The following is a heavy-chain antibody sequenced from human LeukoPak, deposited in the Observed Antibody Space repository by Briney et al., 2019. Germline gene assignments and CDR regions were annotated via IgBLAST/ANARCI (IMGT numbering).Heavy chain of an antibody. J-gene: IGHJ6*03. CDR1: GYTFTSYD. CDR3: ARIGPSSWYDYYSYMDA. CDR2: MNPNSGNT. V-gene: IGHV1-8*01. Sequence: ASVKVSCKASGYTFTSYDINWVRQATGQGLEWMGWMNPNSGNTGYAQKFQGRVTMTRNTSISTAYMELSSLRSEDTAVYYCARIGPSSWYDYYSYMDAWGKGTPVTVSS. D-gene: IGHD6-13*01.